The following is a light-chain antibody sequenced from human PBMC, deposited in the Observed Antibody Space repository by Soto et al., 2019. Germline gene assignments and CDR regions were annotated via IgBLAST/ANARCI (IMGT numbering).Light chain of an antibody. CDR3: QQRTDWRYS. CDR2: GAS. V-gene: IGKV3-11*01. CDR1: QSVGTY. Sequence: EIVLTQSPATLSLSPGERATLSCRASQSVGTYLAWYQQKPGQAPRLLIYGASTRATGIPARFSGSGSGTDFTLTISSLEPEDFAVYHCQQRTDWRYSFGQGTKLEIK. J-gene: IGKJ2*03.